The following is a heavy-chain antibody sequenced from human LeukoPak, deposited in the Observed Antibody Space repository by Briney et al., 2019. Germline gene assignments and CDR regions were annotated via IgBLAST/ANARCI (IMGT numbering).Heavy chain of an antibody. V-gene: IGHV4-59*01. Sequence: PSETLSLTCTVSGGSISSFYWSWIRQPPGKGLEWIGYIFYSGSTNYDPSLKSRVTMSVDTSKNQFSLKLSSVTAADTAVYYCARERHAGNFDYWGQGTLVTVSS. CDR2: IFYSGST. CDR1: GGSISSFY. CDR3: ARERHAGNFDY. J-gene: IGHJ4*02.